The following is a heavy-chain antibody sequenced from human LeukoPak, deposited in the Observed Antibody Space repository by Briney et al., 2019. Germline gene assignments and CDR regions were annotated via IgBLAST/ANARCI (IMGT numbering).Heavy chain of an antibody. V-gene: IGHV4-59*08. J-gene: IGHJ4*02. CDR1: GGSISSYY. CDR2: IYYSGST. Sequence: PSETLSLTCTVSGGSISSYYWSWIRQPPGKGLEWIGYIYYSGSTNYNPSLKSRVTISVDTSKNQFSLKLSSVTAADTAVYYCARHVKMYSSSWYADYWGQGTLVTVSS. D-gene: IGHD6-13*01. CDR3: ARHVKMYSSSWYADY.